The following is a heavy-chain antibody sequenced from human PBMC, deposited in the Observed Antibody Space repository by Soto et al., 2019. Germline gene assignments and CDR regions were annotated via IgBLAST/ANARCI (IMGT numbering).Heavy chain of an antibody. J-gene: IGHJ5*02. CDR3: ARGSKGPGHYGPGSQGWYGP. CDR1: GGTFSSHA. CDR2: IIPVTDTP. Sequence: QVQLVQSGPEVKKPGSSVKVSCKVSGGTFSSHAINWLRQAPGQGLEWMGVIIPVTDTPNNAEKFQGRVTITADKSTTTVYMELSSLTFDDTAVYFCARGSKGPGHYGPGSQGWYGPWGQGTLVTVSS. D-gene: IGHD3-10*01. V-gene: IGHV1-69*06.